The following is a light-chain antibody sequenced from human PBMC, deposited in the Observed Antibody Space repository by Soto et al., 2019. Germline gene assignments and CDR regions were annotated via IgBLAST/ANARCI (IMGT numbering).Light chain of an antibody. V-gene: IGKV3-20*01. CDR2: GAS. J-gene: IGKJ1*01. CDR1: QSVSSN. Sequence: EIVMTQSPATLCVSPGERATVSCRASQSVSSNLAWYQQKPGQAPRLLIYGASGRATGIPDRFSGSGSGTDFTLTISRLEPEDFAVYYCQQYGSSPRTFGQGTKVDIK. CDR3: QQYGSSPRT.